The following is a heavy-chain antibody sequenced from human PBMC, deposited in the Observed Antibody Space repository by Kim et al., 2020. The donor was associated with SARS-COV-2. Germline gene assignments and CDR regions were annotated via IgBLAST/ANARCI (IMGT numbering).Heavy chain of an antibody. V-gene: IGHV3-23*01. CDR1: GFTFSSYA. CDR3: AKDRASYYSDSSGPGAFDT. CDR2: ISGSGGST. D-gene: IGHD3-22*01. Sequence: GGSLRLSCAASGFTFSSYAMSWVRQAPGKGLEWVSAISGSGGSTYYADSVKGRFTISRDNSKNTLYLQMNSLRAEDTAVYYCAKDRASYYSDSSGPGAFDTWGQGTMVTVSS. J-gene: IGHJ3*02.